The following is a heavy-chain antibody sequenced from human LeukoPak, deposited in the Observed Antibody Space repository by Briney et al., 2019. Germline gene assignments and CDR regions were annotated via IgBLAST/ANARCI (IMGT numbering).Heavy chain of an antibody. CDR2: ISGSSSYI. CDR1: GFTFRTYS. CDR3: AKGRGLIGGAFDI. V-gene: IGHV3-21*04. J-gene: IGHJ3*02. Sequence: NPGGSLRLSCAASGFTFRTYSMNWVRQAPGKGLEWVSSISGSSSYIYYADSLKARFTISRDNSKNSQYLQMNSLRIEDTALYFCAKGRGLIGGAFDIWGQGTMVTVSS. D-gene: IGHD3-22*01.